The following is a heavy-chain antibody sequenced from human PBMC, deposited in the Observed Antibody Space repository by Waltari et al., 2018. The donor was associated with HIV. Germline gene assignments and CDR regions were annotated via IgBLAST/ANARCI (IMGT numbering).Heavy chain of an antibody. CDR2: ILYDGSSK. V-gene: IGHV3-30*18. J-gene: IGHJ3*02. CDR3: MKGSPGASLNAFEI. Sequence: QVQLVESGGGVVQPGRSLRLSCAASGFIFSSFGMHWVRQAPGKGLEWVAVILYDGSSKYYADSVKGRFTVSRDNSKNTLYLQMNSLRAEDTAVFYCMKGSPGASLNAFEIWGQGTMVTVSS. CDR1: GFIFSSFG.